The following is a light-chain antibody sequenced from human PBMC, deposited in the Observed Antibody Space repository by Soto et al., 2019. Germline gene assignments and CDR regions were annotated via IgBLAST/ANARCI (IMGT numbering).Light chain of an antibody. J-gene: IGKJ4*01. CDR1: QSVLYSSNNKNY. CDR2: GAF. V-gene: IGKV4-1*01. CDR3: QQYYSTPLT. Sequence: DIVMTQSPDSLAVSLGERATINCKSSQSVLYSSNNKNYLAWYQQKPGQPPKLLIYGAFTRESGVPDRFSGSGSGTDFTLTISSLQAEDVAVYYCQQYYSTPLTFGGGTKVEIK.